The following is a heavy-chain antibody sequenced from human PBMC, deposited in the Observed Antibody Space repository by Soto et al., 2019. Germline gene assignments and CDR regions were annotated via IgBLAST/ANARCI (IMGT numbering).Heavy chain of an antibody. V-gene: IGHV3-48*03. D-gene: IGHD5-18*01. CDR3: ARDHGYSYGFWSYYYGMDV. J-gene: IGHJ6*02. CDR1: GFTFSSYE. Sequence: EVQLVESGGGLVQPGGSLRLSCAASGFTFSSYEMNWVRQAPGKGLEWVSYISSSGSTIYYADSVKGRFTISRDNAKNSLYLQMNSLRAEDTAVYYRARDHGYSYGFWSYYYGMDVWGQGTTVTVSS. CDR2: ISSSGSTI.